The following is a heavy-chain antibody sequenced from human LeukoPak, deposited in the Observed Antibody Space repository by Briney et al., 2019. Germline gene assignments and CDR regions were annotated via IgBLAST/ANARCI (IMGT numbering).Heavy chain of an antibody. J-gene: IGHJ4*02. CDR3: ARRRIVATRSPIDY. CDR1: GGTFSSYV. V-gene: IGHV1-69*13. Sequence: SVKVSCKASGGTFSSYVVDWVRQAPGQGLDWMGRIIPVFGPANYAQKFQGRVTITADETTSTAYMELTSLRSEDTAVYYCARRRIVATRSPIDYWGQGTLVIVSS. D-gene: IGHD5-12*01. CDR2: IIPVFGPA.